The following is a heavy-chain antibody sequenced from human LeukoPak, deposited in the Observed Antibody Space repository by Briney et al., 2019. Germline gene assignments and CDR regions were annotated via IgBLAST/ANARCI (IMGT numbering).Heavy chain of an antibody. J-gene: IGHJ4*02. Sequence: SETLSLTCAVSGGSISSGGYSWRWIRQPPGKGLEWIGYIYHSGSTYYNPSLKSRVTISVDRSKNQFSLKLSSVTAADTAVYYCARDLGSYLGFGYWSQGTLVTVSS. CDR3: ARDLGSYLGFGY. CDR1: GGSISSGGYS. V-gene: IGHV4-30-2*01. D-gene: IGHD1-26*01. CDR2: IYHSGST.